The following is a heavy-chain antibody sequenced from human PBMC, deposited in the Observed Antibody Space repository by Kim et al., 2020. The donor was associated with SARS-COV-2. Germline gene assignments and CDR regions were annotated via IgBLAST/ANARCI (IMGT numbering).Heavy chain of an antibody. D-gene: IGHD6-13*01. CDR2: INHSGST. V-gene: IGHV4-34*01. CDR1: GGSFSGYY. CDR3: ARVTTPSSSWPPGDDY. J-gene: IGHJ4*02. Sequence: SETLSLTCAVYGGSFSGYYWSWIRQPPGKGLEWIGEINHSGSTNYNPSLKSRVTISVDTSKNQFSLKLSSVTAADTAVYYCARVTTPSSSWPPGDDYWGQGTLVTVSS.